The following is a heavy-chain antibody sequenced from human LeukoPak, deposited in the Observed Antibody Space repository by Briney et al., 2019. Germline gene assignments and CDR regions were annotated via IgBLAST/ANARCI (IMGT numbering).Heavy chain of an antibody. D-gene: IGHD3-16*02. CDR1: GVSMRRYY. J-gene: IGHJ6*02. CDR2: IYYSGST. Sequence: PGETLSLTCSVWGVSMRRYYGRWVRQPPGKGGEGVGYIYYSGSTNYNPPLTSRVTISVDTSKNHFSLKLSSVTAAATAVYYCARIYGLYQEPMDVWGPGTPVTVSS. V-gene: IGHV4-59*13. CDR3: ARIYGLYQEPMDV.